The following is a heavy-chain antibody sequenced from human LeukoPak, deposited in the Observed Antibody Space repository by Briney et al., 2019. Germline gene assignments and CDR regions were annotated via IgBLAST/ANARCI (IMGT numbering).Heavy chain of an antibody. CDR3: ARSDCSSTSCYSHAFDI. D-gene: IGHD2-2*01. Sequence: GGSLRLACAASGFTFSSYWMRWVSQAPGKGRERVSNIKQDGSEKYYVDSVQGRFTASRDNAKNSLYLQMNSLRADDTAVYYCARSDCSSTSCYSHAFDIWGQGTMVTVSS. J-gene: IGHJ3*02. CDR2: IKQDGSEK. V-gene: IGHV3-7*01. CDR1: GFTFSSYW.